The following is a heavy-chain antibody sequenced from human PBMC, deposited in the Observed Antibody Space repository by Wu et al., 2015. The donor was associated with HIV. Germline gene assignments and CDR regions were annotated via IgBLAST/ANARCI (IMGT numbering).Heavy chain of an antibody. CDR1: GYTFTGYY. J-gene: IGHJ3*02. D-gene: IGHD2-2*01. CDR3: ARETGGIVVVPAAGGAFDI. CDR2: INPNSGGT. V-gene: IGHV1-2*02. Sequence: QVQLVQSGAEVKKPGASVKVSRKASGYTFTGYYMHWVRQAPGQGLEWMGWINPNSGGTNYAQKFQGRVTMTRDTSISTAYMELSRLRSDDTAVYYCARETGGIVVVPAAGGAFDIWGQGTMVTVSS.